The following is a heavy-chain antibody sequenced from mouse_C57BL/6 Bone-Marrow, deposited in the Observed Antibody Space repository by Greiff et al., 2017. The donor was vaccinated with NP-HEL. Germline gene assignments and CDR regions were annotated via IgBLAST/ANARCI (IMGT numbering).Heavy chain of an antibody. CDR1: GYTFTDYN. CDR3: ARWYYGPREESGYYFDY. V-gene: IGHV1-18*01. D-gene: IGHD1-1*02. CDR2: INPNNGGT. J-gene: IGHJ2*01. Sequence: EVKLQQSGPELVKPGASVKIPCKASGYTFTDYNMDWVKQSHGKSLEWIGDINPNNGGTIYNQKFKGKATLTVDKSSSTAYMELRSLTSEDTAVYYCARWYYGPREESGYYFDYWGQGTTLTVSS.